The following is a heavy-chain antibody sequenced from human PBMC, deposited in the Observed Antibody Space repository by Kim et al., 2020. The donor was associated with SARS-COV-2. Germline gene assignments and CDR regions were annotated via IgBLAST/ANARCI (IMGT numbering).Heavy chain of an antibody. V-gene: IGHV3-30-3*01. D-gene: IGHD3-10*01. CDR3: ARAFRGGYYYGMDV. J-gene: IGHJ6*02. CDR2: ISYDASNK. CDR1: GFTFSSYA. Sequence: GGSLRLSCAASGFTFSSYAMHWVRQAPGKGLEWVAFISYDASNKYYADSVKGRFTISRDNSKNTLYLQMNSLRAEDTAVYYCARAFRGGYYYGMDVWGQGTTVTVSS.